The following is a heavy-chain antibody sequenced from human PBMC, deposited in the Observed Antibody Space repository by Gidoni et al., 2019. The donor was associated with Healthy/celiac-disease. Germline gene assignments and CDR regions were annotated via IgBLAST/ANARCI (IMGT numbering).Heavy chain of an antibody. CDR3: ARDVSSSGWYYFDY. CDR1: GITGISNY. V-gene: IGHV3-66*01. J-gene: IGHJ4*02. CDR2: IYSGGST. D-gene: IGHD6-19*01. Sequence: EVQLVDSGGGLVQPGGSWSLPGSAHGITGISNYMSWVRQAPGKGLEWVSVIYSGGSTYYADSVKGRFTISRDNSKNTLYLQMNSLRAEDTAVYYCARDVSSSGWYYFDYWGQGTLVTVSS.